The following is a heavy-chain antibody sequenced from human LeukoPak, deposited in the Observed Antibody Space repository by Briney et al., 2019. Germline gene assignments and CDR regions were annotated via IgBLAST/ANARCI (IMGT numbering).Heavy chain of an antibody. CDR2: IRYDGSNK. CDR1: GFTFSSYG. CDR3: AKDFLSGSYYYMDV. D-gene: IGHD1-26*01. V-gene: IGHV3-30*02. Sequence: GGSLRLSCAASGFTFSSYGMHWVRQAPGKGLEWVAFIRYDGSNKYYADSVKGRFTISRDNSKNTLYLQMNSLRAEDTAVYYCAKDFLSGSYYYMDVWGKGTTVTVSS. J-gene: IGHJ6*03.